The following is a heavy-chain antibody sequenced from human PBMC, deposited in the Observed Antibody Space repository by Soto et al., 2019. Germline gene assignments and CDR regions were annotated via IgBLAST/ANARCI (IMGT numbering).Heavy chain of an antibody. CDR3: ARQYPDYQYYFDH. J-gene: IGHJ4*02. Sequence: PGGSLRLSCAASGFTFSSYAIHWVRQAPGQGLEWVALLSYAGRDKSYRDSVKGRFTISRDNAKNTLYLQMNNLRTEDTALYYCARQYPDYQYYFDHWGQGSLVTVSS. CDR2: LSYAGRDK. CDR1: GFTFSSYA. D-gene: IGHD4-17*01. V-gene: IGHV3-30*03.